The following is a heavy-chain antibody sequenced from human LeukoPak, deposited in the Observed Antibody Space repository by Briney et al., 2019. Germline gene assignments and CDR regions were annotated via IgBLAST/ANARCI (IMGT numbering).Heavy chain of an antibody. Sequence: GGSLRLSCVVSGFSFSSYWMHWVRRAPGKGLVWVSHINSDGSSTDYADSVKGRFTISRDNAKNTLYLQMNSLRAEDTAVYYCVRAVGYCSIGNCYPLFDYWGQGTLVTVSS. CDR1: GFSFSSYW. D-gene: IGHD2-15*01. V-gene: IGHV3-74*01. CDR3: VRAVGYCSIGNCYPLFDY. CDR2: INSDGSST. J-gene: IGHJ4*02.